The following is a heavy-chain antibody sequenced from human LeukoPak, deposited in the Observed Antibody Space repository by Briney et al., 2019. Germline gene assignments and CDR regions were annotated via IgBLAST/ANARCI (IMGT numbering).Heavy chain of an antibody. CDR2: ISTYNGNT. CDR1: VYTFTSYG. Sequence: GASVKVSCKASVYTFTSYGISWVRQAPGQGLEWMGWISTYNGNTNYAQKLQSRVTMTTDTSTSTAYMELRSLRSDDTAVYYCARVQLERSGEPFDYWGQGTLVTVSS. CDR3: ARVQLERSGEPFDY. D-gene: IGHD1-1*01. J-gene: IGHJ4*02. V-gene: IGHV1-18*01.